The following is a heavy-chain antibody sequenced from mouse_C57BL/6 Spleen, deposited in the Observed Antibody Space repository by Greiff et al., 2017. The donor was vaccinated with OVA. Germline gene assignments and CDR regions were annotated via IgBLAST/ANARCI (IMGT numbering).Heavy chain of an antibody. Sequence: QVQLKESGAELAKPGASVKLSCKASGYTFTSYWMHWVKQRPGQGLEWIGYINPSSGYTKYNQKFKDKAPLTAGKSSSPAYLQLGGLTYEDSAVYYCARIITGYFDVWGTGTTVTVSA. CDR3: ARIITGYFDV. V-gene: IGHV1-7*01. J-gene: IGHJ1*03. D-gene: IGHD1-1*01. CDR2: INPSSGYT. CDR1: GYTFTSYW.